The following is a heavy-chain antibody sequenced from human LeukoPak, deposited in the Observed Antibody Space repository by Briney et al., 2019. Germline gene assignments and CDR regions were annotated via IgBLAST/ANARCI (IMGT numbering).Heavy chain of an antibody. Sequence: GGSLRLSCAASGFTFSSYDMHWVRQATGKGLEWVSAIGTAGDTYYPGSVKGRFTISRDNSKNTLYLQMNSLRAEDTAVYYCARVVDHDYSDYYLDYWGQGTLVTVSS. J-gene: IGHJ4*02. D-gene: IGHD4-11*01. V-gene: IGHV3-13*01. CDR3: ARVVDHDYSDYYLDY. CDR1: GFTFSSYD. CDR2: IGTAGDT.